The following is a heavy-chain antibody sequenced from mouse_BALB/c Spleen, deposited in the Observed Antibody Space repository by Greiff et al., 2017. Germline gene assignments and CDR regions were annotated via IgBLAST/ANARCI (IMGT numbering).Heavy chain of an antibody. Sequence: VQRVESGAELMKPGASVKISCKATGYTFSSYWIEWVKQRPGHGLEWIGEILPGSGSTNYNEKFKGKATFTADTSSNTAYMQLSSLTSEDSAVYYCARDYDGHYYAMDYWGQGTSVTVSS. CDR3: ARDYDGHYYAMDY. CDR1: GYTFSSYW. V-gene: IGHV1-9*01. D-gene: IGHD2-4*01. J-gene: IGHJ4*01. CDR2: ILPGSGST.